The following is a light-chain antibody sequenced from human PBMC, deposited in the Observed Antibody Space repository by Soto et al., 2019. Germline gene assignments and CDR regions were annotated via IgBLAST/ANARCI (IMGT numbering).Light chain of an antibody. CDR3: QQYNSS. V-gene: IGKV1-5*01. J-gene: IGKJ3*01. Sequence: DIQMTQSPSTLSASVGDRVTITCRASQSISSWLAWYQQKPGKAPKLLIYDASSLESGVPSRFSGSGSGTEFTLTISSLQPDEFATYYCQQYNSSFGPGTKGDIK. CDR1: QSISSW. CDR2: DAS.